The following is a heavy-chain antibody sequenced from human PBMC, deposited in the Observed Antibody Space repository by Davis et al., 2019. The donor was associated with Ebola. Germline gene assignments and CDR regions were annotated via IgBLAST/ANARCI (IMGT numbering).Heavy chain of an antibody. J-gene: IGHJ4*02. CDR2: IYYSGTT. D-gene: IGHD2-8*02. CDR1: GGSINSYSNY. CDR3: ARGYCTGGVCSAPDY. Sequence: PSETLSLTCTVSGGSINSYSNYWGWIRQPPGKGLEWIGTIYYSGTTYYNSSLKSRVTIPEDTSKNQFSLKLTSVTAAETAVYYCARGYCTGGVCSAPDYWGQGTLVTVSS. V-gene: IGHV4-39*01.